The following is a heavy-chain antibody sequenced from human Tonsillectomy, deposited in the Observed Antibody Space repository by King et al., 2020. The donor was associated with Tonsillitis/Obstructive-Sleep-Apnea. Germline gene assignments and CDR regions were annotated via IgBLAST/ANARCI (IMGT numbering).Heavy chain of an antibody. CDR2: ISSSGTYT. Sequence: VQLVESGGGLVKPGGSLRLSCAASGFTFSSYRMNWVRQAPGKGLEWVSSISSSGTYTYYTGSVEGRFTISRDNAKNSLYLQMNSLRAEDTAVYYCARDDWSIVATATGDYYYYYMDVWGKGTTVTVSS. CDR1: GFTFSSYR. V-gene: IGHV3-21*01. D-gene: IGHD5-12*01. CDR3: ARDDWSIVATATGDYYYYYMDV. J-gene: IGHJ6*03.